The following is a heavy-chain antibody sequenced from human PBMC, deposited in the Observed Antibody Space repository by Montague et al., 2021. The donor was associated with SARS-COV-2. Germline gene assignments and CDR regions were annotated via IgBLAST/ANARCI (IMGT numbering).Heavy chain of an antibody. Sequence: ETLSLTCAVYGGSFTTYYWSWIRQPPGKGLEWIGEINHGGTTNXXPALKSRVAMSVDTSKNQFSLTLTSVTAADTAIYFCARNSFRARFLDWSFYFTFWGQGSVVTVSS. CDR2: INHGGTT. V-gene: IGHV4-34*01. CDR1: GGSFTTYY. D-gene: IGHD3/OR15-3a*01. CDR3: ARNSFRARFLDWSFYFTF. J-gene: IGHJ4*02.